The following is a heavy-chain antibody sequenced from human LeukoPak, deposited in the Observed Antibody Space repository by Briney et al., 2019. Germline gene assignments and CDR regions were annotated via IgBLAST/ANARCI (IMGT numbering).Heavy chain of an antibody. V-gene: IGHV4-39*07. CDR3: AGGYSGYDTFFEY. CDR1: GGSINSSSYY. J-gene: IGHJ4*02. D-gene: IGHD5-12*01. Sequence: PSETLSLTCTVSGGSINSSSYYWGWIRQPPGKGLEWIGSIFYSGNTYDNPSLKSRVTISVDTSKNQFSLKLSSVTAADTAVYYCAGGYSGYDTFFEYWGQGTLVTVSS. CDR2: IFYSGNT.